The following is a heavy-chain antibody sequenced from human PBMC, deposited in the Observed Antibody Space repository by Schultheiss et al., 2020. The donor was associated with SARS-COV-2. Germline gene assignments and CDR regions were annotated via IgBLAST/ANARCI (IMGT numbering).Heavy chain of an antibody. D-gene: IGHD1-26*01. CDR3: ALSIVGATPFDY. CDR1: GYTFTSYY. Sequence: ASVKVSCKASGYTFTSYYIHWVRQAPGQGLEWMGIINPSGGSTNYAQKFQGRVTMTRDTSTRKVYMELSSLRSEDTAVYYCALSIVGATPFDYWGQGTLVTVSS. V-gene: IGHV1-46*01. J-gene: IGHJ4*02. CDR2: INPSGGST.